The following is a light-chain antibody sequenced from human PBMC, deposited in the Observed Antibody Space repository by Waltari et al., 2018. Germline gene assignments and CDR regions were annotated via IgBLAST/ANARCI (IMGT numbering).Light chain of an antibody. J-gene: IGLJ3*02. CDR2: VNSDGSH. CDR3: ETGGHGTWV. V-gene: IGLV4-69*01. Sequence: QLVLTQSPSASASLGASVKLTCTLSSGHITNVIAWHQQQPGKGPRYLMKVNSDGSHRKGDDIPCRFSGSGSGPERYLTISSLQSEDEADYYCETGGHGTWVFGGGTKLTVL. CDR1: SGHITNV.